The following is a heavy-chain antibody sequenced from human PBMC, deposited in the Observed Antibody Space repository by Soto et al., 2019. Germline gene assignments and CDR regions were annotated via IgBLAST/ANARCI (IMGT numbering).Heavy chain of an antibody. CDR3: AIDAGYYDFWSGYSPGWFDP. CDR2: INPSGGST. Sequence: QVQLVQSGAEVKKPGASVKVSCKASGYTFTSYYMHWVRQATGQGLEWMGIINPSGGSTSYAQKFQGRVTMTRYTSTSTVYMELSSLRSEDTAVYYCAIDAGYYDFWSGYSPGWFDPWGQGTLVTVSS. CDR1: GYTFTSYY. J-gene: IGHJ5*02. D-gene: IGHD3-3*01. V-gene: IGHV1-46*01.